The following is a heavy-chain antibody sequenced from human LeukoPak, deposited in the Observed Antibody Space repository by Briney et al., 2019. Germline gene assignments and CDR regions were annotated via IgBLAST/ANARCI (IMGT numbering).Heavy chain of an antibody. J-gene: IGHJ6*02. CDR3: ATDSGTGYYYYYGMDV. V-gene: IGHV1-24*01. Sequence: ASVKVSCKVSGYTLTELSMHWVRQAPGKGLERMGGFDPEDGETIYAQKFQGRVTMTEDTSTDTAYMELSSLRSEDTAVYYCATDSGTGYYYYYGMDVWGQGTTVTVSS. CDR2: FDPEDGET. D-gene: IGHD1-7*01. CDR1: GYTLTELS.